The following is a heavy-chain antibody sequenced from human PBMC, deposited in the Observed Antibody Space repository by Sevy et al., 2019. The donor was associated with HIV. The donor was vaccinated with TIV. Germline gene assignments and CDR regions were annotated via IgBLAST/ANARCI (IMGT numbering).Heavy chain of an antibody. J-gene: IGHJ6*02. V-gene: IGHV3-30*04. D-gene: IGHD4-17*01. CDR3: AKSPHPAVTTSYGIDV. CDR1: GFTFSIYA. CDR2: ISYDGGVK. Sequence: GGSMRLSCAASGFTFSIYAMHWVRQAPDKGLEWVAVISYDGGVKYFADSVKGRVTISRDNSKNTLYLQMNSLRVEDTAVYYCAKSPHPAVTTSYGIDVWGQGTTVTVSS.